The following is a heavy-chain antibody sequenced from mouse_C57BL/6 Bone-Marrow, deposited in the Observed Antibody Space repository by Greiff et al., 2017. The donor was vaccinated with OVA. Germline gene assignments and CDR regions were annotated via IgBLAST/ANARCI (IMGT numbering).Heavy chain of an antibody. Sequence: EESGPGLVKPSQSLSLTCSVTGYSITSGYYWNWIRQFPGNKLEWMGYISYDGSNNYNPSLKNRISITRDTSKNQFFLKLNSVTTEDTATYYCAREDSSGYPAWFAYWGQGTLVTVSA. D-gene: IGHD3-2*02. CDR2: ISYDGSN. V-gene: IGHV3-6*01. CDR1: GYSITSGYY. CDR3: AREDSSGYPAWFAY. J-gene: IGHJ3*01.